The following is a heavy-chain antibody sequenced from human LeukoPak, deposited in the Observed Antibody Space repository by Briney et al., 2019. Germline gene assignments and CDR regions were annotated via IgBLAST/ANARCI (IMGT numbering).Heavy chain of an antibody. CDR3: AKGGFGSPLDY. CDR2: FYTDGNI. CDR1: GFSVSDNY. Sequence: GGSLRLSCVASGFSVSDNYMNWVRQAPGKGLEWVSVFYTDGNIFYSDSVKGRFTIFRDTSKNIVFLQMNSLRPEGTAMYYCAKGGFGSPLDYWGQGTLVTVSS. V-gene: IGHV3-66*02. J-gene: IGHJ4*02. D-gene: IGHD3-3*01.